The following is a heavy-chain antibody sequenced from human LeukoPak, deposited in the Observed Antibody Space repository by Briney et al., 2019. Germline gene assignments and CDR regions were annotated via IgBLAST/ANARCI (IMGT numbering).Heavy chain of an antibody. J-gene: IGHJ4*02. CDR1: GGSISSSSYY. Sequence: KSSETLSLTCTVSGGSISSSSYYWGWIRQPPGKGLEWIGSIYYSGSTYYNPSLKSRFTISVDTSKNQFSLKLSSVTAADTAVYYCARHRDTIFGVVPFDYWGQGTLVTVSS. D-gene: IGHD3-3*01. CDR2: IYYSGST. V-gene: IGHV4-39*01. CDR3: ARHRDTIFGVVPFDY.